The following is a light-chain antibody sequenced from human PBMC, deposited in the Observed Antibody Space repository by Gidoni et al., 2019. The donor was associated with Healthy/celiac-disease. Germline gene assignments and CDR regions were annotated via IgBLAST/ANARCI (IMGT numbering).Light chain of an antibody. Sequence: QSVLTQPPSVSGATGQRVTISCTGSSSNIWAGYDVHWYQQLPGTAPKLLIYGNSNRPSGVPDRFSGSKSGTSASLAITGLQAEDEADYYCQSYDSSLSGYVVFGGGTKLTVL. J-gene: IGLJ2*01. CDR3: QSYDSSLSGYVV. CDR2: GNS. V-gene: IGLV1-40*01. CDR1: SSNIWAGYD.